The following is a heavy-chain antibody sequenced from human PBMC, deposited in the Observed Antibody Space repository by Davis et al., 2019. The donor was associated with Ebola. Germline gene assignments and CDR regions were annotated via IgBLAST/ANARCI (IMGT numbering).Heavy chain of an antibody. CDR2: IYYYGST. J-gene: IGHJ4*02. Sequence: PGGSLRLSCTISGGSISSHYWSWIRQPPGKGLEWIGYIYYYGSTNYNPSLKSRVTISVDTSKNQFSLKLSSVTAADTAVYYCARGGQIDYWGQGTLVTVSS. CDR3: ARGGQIDY. CDR1: GGSISSHY. V-gene: IGHV4-59*11.